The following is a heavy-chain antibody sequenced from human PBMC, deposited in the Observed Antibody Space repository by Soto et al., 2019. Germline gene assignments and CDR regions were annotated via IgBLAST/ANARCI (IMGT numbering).Heavy chain of an antibody. Sequence: SLRLSCAASGFTFSSYGMHWVRQAPGKGLEWVAVIWYDGSNKYYADSVKGRFTISRDNSKNTLYLQMNSLRAEDTAVYYCARDPDIVVVPAARPYYYYMDVWGKGTTVTVSS. CDR3: ARDPDIVVVPAARPYYYYMDV. D-gene: IGHD2-2*01. CDR1: GFTFSSYG. CDR2: IWYDGSNK. J-gene: IGHJ6*03. V-gene: IGHV3-33*01.